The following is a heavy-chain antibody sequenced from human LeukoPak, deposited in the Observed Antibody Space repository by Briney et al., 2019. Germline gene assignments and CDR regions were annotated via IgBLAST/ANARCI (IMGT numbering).Heavy chain of an antibody. Sequence: KSSETLSLTCTVSGGSISSSYWSWIRQAPGKGLEWIGYIYYSGSTSYNPSLKSRVTISVDTSKNPFSLELTSVTAADTAVYYCARHASRYDSSGYYYFDYWGQGTLVTVSS. CDR2: IYYSGST. CDR3: ARHASRYDSSGYYYFDY. D-gene: IGHD3-22*01. V-gene: IGHV4-59*08. J-gene: IGHJ4*02. CDR1: GGSISSSY.